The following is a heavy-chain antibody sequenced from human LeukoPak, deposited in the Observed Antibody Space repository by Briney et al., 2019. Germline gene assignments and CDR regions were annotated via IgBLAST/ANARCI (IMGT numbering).Heavy chain of an antibody. D-gene: IGHD1-1*01. Sequence: GGSLRLSCAASGFTFSSYAMHWVRQAPGKGLEWVAVISYDGSNKYYADSVKGRFTISRDNSKNTLYLQMSNLRAEDTAVYYCARDDGTLWNLRWGQGTLVTVSS. V-gene: IGHV3-30*14. CDR1: GFTFSSYA. CDR3: ARDDGTLWNLR. CDR2: ISYDGSNK. J-gene: IGHJ4*02.